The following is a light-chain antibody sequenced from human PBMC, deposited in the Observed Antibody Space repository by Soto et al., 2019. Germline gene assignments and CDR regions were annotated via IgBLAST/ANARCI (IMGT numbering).Light chain of an antibody. CDR1: SSDVGDYNY. J-gene: IGLJ1*01. V-gene: IGLV2-14*03. CDR2: DVR. CDR3: SSYTSRSTYV. Sequence: QSALTQPASVSGSPGQSITISCTGTSSDVGDYNYVSWYQQHPGKAPKLMIYDVRNRPSGVSNRFSGSKSGNTASLTISGLQSEDEADYYCSSYTSRSTYVFGTGTKLTLL.